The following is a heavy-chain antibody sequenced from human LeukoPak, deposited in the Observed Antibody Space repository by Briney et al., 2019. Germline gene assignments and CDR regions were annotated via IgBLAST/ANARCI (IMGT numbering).Heavy chain of an antibody. CDR2: IKQEGREK. CDR1: GFTFSSYW. Sequence: GGSLRLSCAASGFTFSSYWMSWVRQAPGKGLEWVANIKQEGREKQYVDSVKGRFTISRDNAKNSLYLQMNSLRAEDTAVYYCARVGQAYYFDYWGQGTLVTVFS. CDR3: ARVGQAYYFDY. V-gene: IGHV3-7*01. J-gene: IGHJ4*02.